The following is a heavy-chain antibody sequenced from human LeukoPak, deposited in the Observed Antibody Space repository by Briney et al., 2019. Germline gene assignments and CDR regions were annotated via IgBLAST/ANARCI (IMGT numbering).Heavy chain of an antibody. CDR2: INSNGGST. D-gene: IGHD6-13*01. CDR1: GFTFSSYA. J-gene: IGHJ4*02. V-gene: IGHV3-64D*06. Sequence: GGSLRLSCSASGFTFSSYAIYWVRQTPGKGLECVSAINSNGGSTFYADSVKGRFTISRDNSRNTLYLQMSSLRPEDTAVYYCVKVASSPGPFDYWGQGTLVTVSS. CDR3: VKVASSPGPFDY.